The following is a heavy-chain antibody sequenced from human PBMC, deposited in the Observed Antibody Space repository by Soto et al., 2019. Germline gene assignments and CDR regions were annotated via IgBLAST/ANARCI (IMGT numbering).Heavy chain of an antibody. D-gene: IGHD2-15*01. J-gene: IGHJ3*02. CDR1: GYTLTELS. Sequence: ASVKVSCKVSGYTLTELSMHWVRQAPGKGLEWMGGFDPEDGKTTSAQKFQGRVTVTEDTSTDTAYMELSSLRSGDTAVYYCARDQCSGGTCYDDAFDIWG. CDR2: FDPEDGKT. V-gene: IGHV1-24*01. CDR3: ARDQCSGGTCYDDAFDI.